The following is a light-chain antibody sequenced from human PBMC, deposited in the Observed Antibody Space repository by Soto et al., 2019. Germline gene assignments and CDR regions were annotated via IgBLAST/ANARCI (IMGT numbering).Light chain of an antibody. Sequence: DIQMTQSPSTLSGSVGDRVTITCRASQTISSWLAWYQQKPGKAPKLLIYKASTIKSGVPSRFSGSGSGTEFNLTISSLHPDDFAIYYSQHYNSYSEAFGQGTKVELK. CDR1: QTISSW. CDR3: QHYNSYSEA. CDR2: KAS. J-gene: IGKJ1*01. V-gene: IGKV1-5*03.